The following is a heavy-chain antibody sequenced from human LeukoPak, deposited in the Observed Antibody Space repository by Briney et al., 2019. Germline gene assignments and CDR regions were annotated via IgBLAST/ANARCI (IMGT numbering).Heavy chain of an antibody. CDR1: GYTFTTSY. D-gene: IGHD5-18*01. CDR2: VNPTDGGT. V-gene: IGHV1-46*01. Sequence: ASVKVSCKAFGYTFTTSYLHWVRQAPGQGLEWMGSVNPTDGGTTFAQKFRGRVALPCDTSTSTVYMELSSLRSDDTAVYYCARDLAAMIPHGFDLWGQGTVVTVSS. J-gene: IGHJ3*01. CDR3: ARDLAAMIPHGFDL.